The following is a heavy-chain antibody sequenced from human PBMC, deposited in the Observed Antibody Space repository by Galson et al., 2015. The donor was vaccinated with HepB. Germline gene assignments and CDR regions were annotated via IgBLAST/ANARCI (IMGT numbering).Heavy chain of an antibody. Sequence: SLRLSCAASGFTFSSYSMNWVRQAPGKGLEWVSSISSSSSYIYYADSVKGRFTISRDNAKNSLYLQMNSLRAEDTAVYYCARDPSQQQLVNWFDPWGQGTLVTVSS. J-gene: IGHJ5*02. CDR1: GFTFSSYS. CDR3: ARDPSQQQLVNWFDP. CDR2: ISSSSSYI. D-gene: IGHD6-13*01. V-gene: IGHV3-21*01.